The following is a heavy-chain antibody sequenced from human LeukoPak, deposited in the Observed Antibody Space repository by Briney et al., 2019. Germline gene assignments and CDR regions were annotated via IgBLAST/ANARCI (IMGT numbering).Heavy chain of an antibody. CDR2: IYYSGST. CDR3: ARGTTGYTAFQY. D-gene: IGHD3-9*01. CDR1: GDSMNNYY. J-gene: IGHJ4*02. V-gene: IGHV4-59*01. Sequence: PSETLSLTCTVSGDSMNNYYWSWIRQPPGKGLEWIGYIYYSGSTNYNPSLKSRVTISVGTSRNQFSLKLSSVTAADTAVYYCARGTTGYTAFQYLGQGTLVTVSS.